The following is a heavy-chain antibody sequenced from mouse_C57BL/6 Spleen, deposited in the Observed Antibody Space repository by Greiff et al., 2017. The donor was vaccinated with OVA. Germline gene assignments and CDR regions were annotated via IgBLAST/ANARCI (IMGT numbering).Heavy chain of an antibody. CDR3: ARITTGGGGYAMDY. CDR1: GFTFSDYG. D-gene: IGHD1-1*01. Sequence: EVKVVESGGGLVKPGGSLKLSCAASGFTFSDYGMHWVRQAPEKGLEWVAYISSGSSTIYYADTVKGRFTISRDNAKNTLFLQMTSLRSEDTAMYYCARITTGGGGYAMDYWGQGTSVTVSS. CDR2: ISSGSSTI. J-gene: IGHJ4*01. V-gene: IGHV5-17*01.